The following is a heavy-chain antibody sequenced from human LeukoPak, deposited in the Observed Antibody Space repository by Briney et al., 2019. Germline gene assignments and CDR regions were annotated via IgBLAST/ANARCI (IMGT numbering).Heavy chain of an antibody. CDR3: ARVPLGATTSYYYYGMDV. J-gene: IGHJ6*02. CDR1: GFTFSGYG. Sequence: PGGSLRLSCAASGFTFSGYGMHWVRQAPGKGLEWVAVIWYDGSNKYYADSVKGRFTISRDNSKNTLYLQMNSLRAEDTAVYYCARVPLGATTSYYYYGMDVWGQGTTVTVSS. V-gene: IGHV3-33*01. CDR2: IWYDGSNK. D-gene: IGHD1-26*01.